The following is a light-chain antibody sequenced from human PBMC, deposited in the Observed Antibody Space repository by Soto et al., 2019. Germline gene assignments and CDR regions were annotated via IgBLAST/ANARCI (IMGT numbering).Light chain of an antibody. CDR2: ANS. V-gene: IGLV1-40*01. CDR1: TSNIGAGYD. J-gene: IGLJ1*01. Sequence: QSVLTQPPSVSGAPGQRVIVSCTGSTSNIGAGYDVHWYQQLPGTSPKLLIFANSNRPSGVPDRFSASRSGSSASLTITGLQAEDEADYYRQSYDTSLSGSYVFGSGTKVTVL. CDR3: QSYDTSLSGSYV.